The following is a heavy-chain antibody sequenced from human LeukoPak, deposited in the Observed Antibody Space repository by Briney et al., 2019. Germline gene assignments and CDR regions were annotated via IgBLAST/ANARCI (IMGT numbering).Heavy chain of an antibody. V-gene: IGHV3-23*01. CDR2: ISGSGGNT. D-gene: IGHD3-10*01. CDR1: GFTFNNYA. CDR3: ARDWSSTSYYGSGSYDY. Sequence: GGSLRLSCAASGFTFNNYAMTWVRQDPGKGLEWVSVISGSGGNTYYADSVKGRFTISRDNSKNTLYLQMNSLRAEDTAVYYCARDWSSTSYYGSGSYDYWGQGTLVTVSS. J-gene: IGHJ4*02.